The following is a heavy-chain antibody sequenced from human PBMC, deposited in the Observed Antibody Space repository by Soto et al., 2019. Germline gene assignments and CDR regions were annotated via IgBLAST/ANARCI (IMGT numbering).Heavy chain of an antibody. Sequence: GGSLRLSCAASGFTFSNAWMNWVRQAPGKGLEWVGRIKSKTDGGTTDYAAPVKGRFTISRDDSKNTLYLQMNSLKTEDTAVYYCTTGSSSYYDFWSGFPPLPPVYYYYGMDVWGQGTTVTVSS. D-gene: IGHD3-3*01. V-gene: IGHV3-15*07. CDR3: TTGSSSYYDFWSGFPPLPPVYYYYGMDV. J-gene: IGHJ6*02. CDR2: IKSKTDGGTT. CDR1: GFTFSNAW.